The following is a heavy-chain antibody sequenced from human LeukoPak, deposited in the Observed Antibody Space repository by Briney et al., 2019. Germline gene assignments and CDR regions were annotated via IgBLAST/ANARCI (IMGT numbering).Heavy chain of an antibody. CDR1: GFTFSAYA. J-gene: IGHJ4*02. D-gene: IGHD6-19*01. V-gene: IGHV3-23*01. CDR3: AREQSGTRGWYTVDY. CDR2: IRGNSERT. Sequence: GGSLRLSCAASGFTFSAYAITWVRQAPGKGLEWVSAIRGNSERTYHADSVRGRFTISRDNSKDTVYLQISSLRVEDTAVYYCAREQSGTRGWYTVDYWGQGTLVAVSS.